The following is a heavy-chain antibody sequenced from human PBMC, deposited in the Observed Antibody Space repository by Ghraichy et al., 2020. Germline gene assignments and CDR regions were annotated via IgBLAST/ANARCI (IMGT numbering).Heavy chain of an antibody. CDR1: GGSISSYY. CDR3: ARHAQGGWWYGKDV. CDR2: IYYSGST. J-gene: IGHJ6*02. D-gene: IGHD2-8*02. V-gene: IGHV4-59*08. Sequence: SETLSLTCTVSGGSISSYYWSWIRQPPGKGLEWIGYIYYSGSTNYNPSLKSRVTISVDTSKNQFSLKLSSVTAADTAVYYCARHAQGGWWYGKDVWGQGTTVTVSS.